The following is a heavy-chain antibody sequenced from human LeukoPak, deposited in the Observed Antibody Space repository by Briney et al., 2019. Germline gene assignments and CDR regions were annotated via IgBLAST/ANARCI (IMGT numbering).Heavy chain of an antibody. D-gene: IGHD3-22*01. Sequence: SETLSLTCTVSGGSISSSSYYWGWIRQPPGKGLEWIGSIYYRGTTYYNPSLKSRVTISIDKSKNQFSLKLTSVTAADTAVYYCARGDSSGYYYFDYWGQGFLVTVSS. V-gene: IGHV4-39*07. CDR3: ARGDSSGYYYFDY. CDR1: GGSISSSSYY. CDR2: IYYRGTT. J-gene: IGHJ4*02.